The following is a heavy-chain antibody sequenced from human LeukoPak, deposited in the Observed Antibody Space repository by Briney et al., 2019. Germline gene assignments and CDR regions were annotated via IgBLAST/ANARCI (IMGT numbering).Heavy chain of an antibody. CDR3: ARDLGFGAWYFDL. V-gene: IGHV4-39*07. CDR2: IYHSGST. CDR1: GGSISSSSYY. D-gene: IGHD3-10*01. J-gene: IGHJ2*01. Sequence: SETLSLTCTVSGGSISSSSYYWGWIRQPPGKGLEWIGSIYHSGSTYYNPSLKSRVTISVDTSKNQFSLKLSSVTAADTAVYYCARDLGFGAWYFDLWGRGTLVTVSS.